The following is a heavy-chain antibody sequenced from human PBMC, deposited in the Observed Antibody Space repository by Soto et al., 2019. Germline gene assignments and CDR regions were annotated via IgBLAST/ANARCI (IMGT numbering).Heavy chain of an antibody. CDR2: INPNSGGT. D-gene: IGHD2-2*01. CDR3: ARETIVVVPAATYYYYGMDV. Sequence: QVQLVQSGAEVKKPGASVKVSCKASGYTFTGYYMHWVRQALGQGLEWMGWINPNSGGTNYAQKFQGRVTMTRDTSISTAYMELSRLRSDDTAVYYCARETIVVVPAATYYYYGMDVWGQWTTVTVSS. CDR1: GYTFTGYY. J-gene: IGHJ6*02. V-gene: IGHV1-2*02.